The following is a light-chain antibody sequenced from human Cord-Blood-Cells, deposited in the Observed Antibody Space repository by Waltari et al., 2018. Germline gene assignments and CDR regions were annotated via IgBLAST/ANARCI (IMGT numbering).Light chain of an antibody. V-gene: IGLV2-11*01. J-gene: IGLJ1*01. CDR3: CSYAGSYTYV. CDR2: DVS. CDR1: SRDGGGYNN. Sequence: QSALTQPRSVSGSTGQSVTISCTGTSRDGGGYNNVSWYQQHPGKAPKLMIYDVSKRPSGVPDRFSGSKSGNTASLTISGLQAEDEADYYCCSYAGSYTYVFGTGTKVTVL.